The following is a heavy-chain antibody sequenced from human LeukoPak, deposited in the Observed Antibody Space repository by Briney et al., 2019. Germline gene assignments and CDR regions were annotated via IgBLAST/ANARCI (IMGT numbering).Heavy chain of an antibody. CDR3: ATIAAYNWNSGYWFDP. J-gene: IGHJ5*02. CDR2: FDPGDGET. D-gene: IGHD1/OR15-1a*01. CDR1: GYTLTDLS. Sequence: ASVKVSCKVSGYTLTDLSIHWVRQAPGKGLEWMGGFDPGDGETIYAQKFQGRVTMTEDTSTETAYMELSSLRSEDTAAYYCATIAAYNWNSGYWFDPWGQGTLVTVSS. V-gene: IGHV1-24*01.